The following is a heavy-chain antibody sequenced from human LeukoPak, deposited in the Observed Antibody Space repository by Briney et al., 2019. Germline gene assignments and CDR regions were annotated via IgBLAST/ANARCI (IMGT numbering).Heavy chain of an antibody. J-gene: IGHJ1*01. D-gene: IGHD3-22*01. V-gene: IGHV3-48*01. CDR1: GFTFSTDS. CDR2: ISISSSII. CDR3: ARSAFYYDNSDYYSAEYFQH. Sequence: PRGSLRLSCAASGFTFSTDSMNWVRQAPRKGLEWISYISISSSIIYYTESVRGQLTISRDNAKSSVYLQMNSLRAEDTAVYYCARSAFYYDNSDYYSAEYFQHWGQGALVTVSS.